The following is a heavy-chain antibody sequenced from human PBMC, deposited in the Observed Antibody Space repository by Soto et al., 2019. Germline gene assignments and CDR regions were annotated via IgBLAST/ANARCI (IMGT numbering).Heavy chain of an antibody. Sequence: VQLQESGPGLVKPSETLSLTCTVSGGAISSYDWSWIRQPPGEGLEWIGYINYIGSTNYNPALKSRVTISVDTSKNQFSLKLSSVTAADTAVYYCARGVAFDYWGQGTLVTVSS. CDR3: ARGVAFDY. J-gene: IGHJ4*02. CDR2: INYIGST. CDR1: GGAISSYD. D-gene: IGHD2-15*01. V-gene: IGHV4-59*01.